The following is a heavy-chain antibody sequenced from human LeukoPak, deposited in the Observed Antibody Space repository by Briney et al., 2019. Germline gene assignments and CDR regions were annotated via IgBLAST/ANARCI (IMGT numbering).Heavy chain of an antibody. D-gene: IGHD3-22*01. J-gene: IGHJ4*02. CDR3: ARDPYYYDSSGGFFDY. CDR2: INPNSGGT. CDR1: GYTFTGYY. V-gene: IGHV1-2*02. Sequence: ASAKVSCKASGYTFTGYYMHWVRQAPGQGLEGMGWINPNSGGTNYAQKFQGRVTMTRDTSISTAYMELSRLRSDDTAVYYCARDPYYYDSSGGFFDYWGQGTLVTVSS.